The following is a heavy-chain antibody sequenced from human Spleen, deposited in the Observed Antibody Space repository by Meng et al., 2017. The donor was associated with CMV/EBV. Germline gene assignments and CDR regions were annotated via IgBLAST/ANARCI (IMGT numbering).Heavy chain of an antibody. CDR1: GYTFTSYD. V-gene: IGHV1-8*03. D-gene: IGHD6-13*01. CDR3: ARVGSSTSRRYYYYGMDV. CDR2: MNPNSGNT. Sequence: ASVKVSCKASGYTFTSYDINWVRQATGQGLEWMGWMNPNSGNTGYAQKFQGRVTITRNTSISTAYMELSSLRSEDTAVYYCARVGSSTSRRYYYYGMDVWGQGTTVTVSS. J-gene: IGHJ6*02.